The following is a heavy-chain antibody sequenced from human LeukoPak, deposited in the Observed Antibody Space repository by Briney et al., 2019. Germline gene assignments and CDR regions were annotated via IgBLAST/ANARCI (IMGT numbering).Heavy chain of an antibody. J-gene: IGHJ4*02. D-gene: IGHD3-22*01. CDR3: AKGGTMIVVVITFDY. CDR2: ITSNGGST. CDR1: GFTFSNYV. V-gene: IGHV3-64*02. Sequence: PGGSLRLSCAASGFTFSNYVMHWVRQAPGKGLEYVSAITSNGGSTYYADAVKGRFTISRDNSQNTLYLHMGSLRVEDMAVYYCAKGGTMIVVVITFDYWGQGTLVTVSS.